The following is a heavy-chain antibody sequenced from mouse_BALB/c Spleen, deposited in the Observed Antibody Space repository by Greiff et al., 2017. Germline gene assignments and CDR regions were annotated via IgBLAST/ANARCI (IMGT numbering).Heavy chain of an antibody. V-gene: IGHV6-6*02. J-gene: IGHJ2*01. CDR1: GFTFSNYW. CDR3: TRASFYGNSFDY. CDR2: IRLKSNNYAT. Sequence: DVKLEESGGGLVQPGGSMKLSCVASGFTFSNYWMNWVRQSPEKGLEWVAEIRLKSNNYATHYAESVKGRFTISRDDSKSSVYLQMNNLRAEDTGIYYCTRASFYGNSFDYWGQGTTLTVSS. D-gene: IGHD2-1*01.